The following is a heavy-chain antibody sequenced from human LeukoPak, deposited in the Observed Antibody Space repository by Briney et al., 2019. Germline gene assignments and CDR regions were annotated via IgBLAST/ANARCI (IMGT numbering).Heavy chain of an antibody. V-gene: IGHV3-23*01. J-gene: IGHJ4*02. CDR2: ISGSGGST. Sequence: GGSLRLSCAASGFTFTSYAMSWVRQAPGRRLEWASAISGSGGSTYYAESVKGRFTISRDNSKNTLYLQMNSLRAEDTAVYYCAKDPLVSSQEYFDYWGQGTLVTVSS. CDR1: GFTFTSYA. D-gene: IGHD2-2*01. CDR3: AKDPLVSSQEYFDY.